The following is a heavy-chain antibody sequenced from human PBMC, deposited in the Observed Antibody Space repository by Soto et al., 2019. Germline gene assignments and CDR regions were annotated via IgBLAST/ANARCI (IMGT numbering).Heavy chain of an antibody. V-gene: IGHV1-18*01. D-gene: IGHD2-21*01. J-gene: IGHJ6*02. CDR1: GYTLTTYG. Sequence: QVQLVQSGAEVKNPGASVKVSCKASGYTLTTYGISWVRQAPGQGLEWMGWISVYNGNTNYAQKVQGRVTMTTDTSTSTAYMELRSLKSDDTAVYYCARVIGAKALQGMDVWGQGTTVTVSS. CDR3: ARVIGAKALQGMDV. CDR2: ISVYNGNT.